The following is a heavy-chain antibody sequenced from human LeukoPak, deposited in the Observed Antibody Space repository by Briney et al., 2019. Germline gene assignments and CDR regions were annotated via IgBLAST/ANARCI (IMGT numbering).Heavy chain of an antibody. V-gene: IGHV4-59*01. CDR3: VGGRDTAMGPFDY. J-gene: IGHJ4*02. Sequence: KPSETLSLTCTVSGGSISSYYWSWIRQPPGKGLEWIGYIYYSGSTNYNPSLKSRVTISVDTSKNQFSLKLSSVTAADTAVYYCVGGRDTAMGPFDYWGQGTLVTVSS. CDR1: GGSISSYY. D-gene: IGHD5-18*01. CDR2: IYYSGST.